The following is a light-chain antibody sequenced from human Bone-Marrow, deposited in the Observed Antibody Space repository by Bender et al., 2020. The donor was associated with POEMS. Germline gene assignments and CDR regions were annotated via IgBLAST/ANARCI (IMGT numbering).Light chain of an antibody. CDR1: RSDVGYYNY. V-gene: IGLV2-14*01. CDR2: DVS. Sequence: QSALTQPRSVSASPGQSVTISCAGGRSDVGYYNYVSWYQQHPGKAPKLMIYDVSNRPSGVSNRFSGSKSGNTASLTISGLQAEDEADYYCSSYTSSSTVVFGGGTKLTVL. CDR3: SSYTSSSTVV. J-gene: IGLJ2*01.